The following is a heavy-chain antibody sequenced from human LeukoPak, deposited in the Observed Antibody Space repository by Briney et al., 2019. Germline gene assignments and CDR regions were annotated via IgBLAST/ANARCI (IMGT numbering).Heavy chain of an antibody. D-gene: IGHD3-3*01. CDR3: ARRGKNYDFGLYYFDY. Sequence: LETLSLTCTVSGYSISSGYYWGWIRPPPGKGLEWIGSIYHSGSTYYNPSLKSRVTISVDTSKNQFSLKLSSVTAADTAVYYCARRGKNYDFGLYYFDYWGQGTLVTVSS. J-gene: IGHJ4*02. CDR1: GYSISSGYY. CDR2: IYHSGST. V-gene: IGHV4-38-2*02.